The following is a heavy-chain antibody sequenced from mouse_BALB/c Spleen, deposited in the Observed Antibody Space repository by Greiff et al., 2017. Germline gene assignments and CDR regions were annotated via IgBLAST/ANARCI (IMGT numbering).Heavy chain of an antibody. J-gene: IGHJ4*01. CDR1: GYSFTSYW. V-gene: IGHV1-5*01. Sequence: EVQLQQSGTVLARPGASVKMSCKASGYSFTSYWMHWVKQRPGQGLEWIGAIYPGNSDTSYNQKFKGKGKLTAVTSASTAYMELSSLTNEDSAVYYCTRGVSYGSSYNYAMDYWGQGTSVTVSS. D-gene: IGHD1-1*01. CDR2: IYPGNSDT. CDR3: TRGVSYGSSYNYAMDY.